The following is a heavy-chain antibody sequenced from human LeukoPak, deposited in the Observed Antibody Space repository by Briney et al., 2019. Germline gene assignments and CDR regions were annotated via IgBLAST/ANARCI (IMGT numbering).Heavy chain of an antibody. V-gene: IGHV3-7*01. CDR1: GFTFSSYW. CDR3: ARIGIVGAPD. CDR2: IKQDGSEQ. Sequence: GGSLRLSCAASGFTFSSYWMSWVRQAPGKGLEWVANIKQDGSEQYYVDSVKGRFTISRDNAKNTLYLQMSSLRADDTAVYYCARIGIVGAPDWGQGTLVTVSS. J-gene: IGHJ4*02. D-gene: IGHD1-26*01.